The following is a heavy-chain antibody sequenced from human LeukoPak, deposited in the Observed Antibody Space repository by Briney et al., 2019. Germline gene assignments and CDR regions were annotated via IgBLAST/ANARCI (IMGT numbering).Heavy chain of an antibody. D-gene: IGHD3-22*01. CDR3: AGGNVGPYDYSGYYSFDY. CDR1: GYTFAGYY. J-gene: IGHJ4*02. CDR2: INPNTGDT. V-gene: IGHV1-2*02. Sequence: ASVKVSCKASGYTFAGYYMHWVRQAPGQGLEWMGWINPNTGDTKFAQRFQGRVTMPRDTSINTAYMEVIRLRSDDTAVYYCAGGNVGPYDYSGYYSFDYWGQGTLVTVSS.